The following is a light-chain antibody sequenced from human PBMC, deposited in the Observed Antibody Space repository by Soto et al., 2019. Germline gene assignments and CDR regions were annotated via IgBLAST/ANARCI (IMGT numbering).Light chain of an antibody. J-gene: IGKJ5*01. CDR2: AAS. CDR3: QYLNGAPTIT. V-gene: IGKV1D-12*01. Sequence: DIQLTQSPSSVSASVGDRVTITCRASQGIGSWLAWYQQQPGKAPKLLIYAASTLQSGVPSRFSGSGSGTEFTLTISSLQPEDFATYYCQYLNGAPTITFGQGQDWRL. CDR1: QGIGSW.